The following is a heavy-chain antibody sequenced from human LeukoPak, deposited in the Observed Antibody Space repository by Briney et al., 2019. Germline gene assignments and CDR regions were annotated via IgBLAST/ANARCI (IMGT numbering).Heavy chain of an antibody. CDR3: ARQLRSDAFDI. D-gene: IGHD4-17*01. Sequence: GGSLRLSCAASGFIVSQNYMSWVRQAPGKGLEWVSVIFRGDDTNYVDSVKGRFTIFRDNSKNTLYLQMNSLTAEDTAVYYCARQLRSDAFDIWGQGTMVTVSS. CDR2: IFRGDDT. CDR1: GFIVSQNY. J-gene: IGHJ3*02. V-gene: IGHV3-66*04.